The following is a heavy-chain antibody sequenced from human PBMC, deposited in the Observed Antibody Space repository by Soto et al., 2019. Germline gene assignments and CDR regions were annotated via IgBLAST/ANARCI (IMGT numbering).Heavy chain of an antibody. J-gene: IGHJ3*02. D-gene: IGHD2-2*02. CDR1: GFTVSSNY. CDR2: IYSGGST. V-gene: IGHV3-66*01. CDR3: ARDPLVVPAAIDAFDI. Sequence: GGSLRLSCAASGFTVSSNYMSWVRQAPGKGLEWVSVIYSGGSTYYADSVKGGFTISRDNSKNTLYLQMNSLRAEDTAVYYCARDPLVVPAAIDAFDIWGQGTMVTVSS.